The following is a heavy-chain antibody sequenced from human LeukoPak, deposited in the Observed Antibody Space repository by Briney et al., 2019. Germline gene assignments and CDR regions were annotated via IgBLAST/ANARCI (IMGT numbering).Heavy chain of an antibody. V-gene: IGHV4-59*01. CDR2: IYYSGST. Sequence: PSETLSLTCTVYGGSISSYYWSWIRQPPGQGLERIGYIYYSGSTNYNTTLKSRVTISVDTTKNQFSLKLSSVTAADTAVYYSARTDFWSMIFDYWGQGTLVTDSS. CDR1: GGSISSYY. D-gene: IGHD3-3*01. CDR3: ARTDFWSMIFDY. J-gene: IGHJ4*02.